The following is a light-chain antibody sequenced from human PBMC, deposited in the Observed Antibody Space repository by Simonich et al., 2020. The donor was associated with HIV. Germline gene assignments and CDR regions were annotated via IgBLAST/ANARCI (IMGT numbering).Light chain of an antibody. CDR1: QSVSSN. V-gene: IGKV3-15*01. CDR3: QQYNNWPLF. CDR2: GAS. J-gene: IGKJ2*01. Sequence: EIVMTQSPATLSVSPGERATLSCRASQSVSSNLAWYQQKPGQSPRLFIYGASIRATGIPARFSGSGSGTEFTLTISSMQSEDFAVYYCQQYNNWPLFFGQGTKLEIK.